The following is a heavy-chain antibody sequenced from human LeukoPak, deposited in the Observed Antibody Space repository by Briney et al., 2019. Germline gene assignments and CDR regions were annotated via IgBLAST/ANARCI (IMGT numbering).Heavy chain of an antibody. D-gene: IGHD3-22*01. CDR3: AKDEGDSYDSSGYYSY. Sequence: GRSLRLSCAASGFTFSSYGMHWVRQAPGKGLEWVAVIWYDGSNKYYADSVKGRFTISRDNSKNTLYLQMNSLRAEDTAVYYCAKDEGDSYDSSGYYSYWGQGTLVTVSS. V-gene: IGHV3-33*06. CDR2: IWYDGSNK. CDR1: GFTFSSYG. J-gene: IGHJ4*02.